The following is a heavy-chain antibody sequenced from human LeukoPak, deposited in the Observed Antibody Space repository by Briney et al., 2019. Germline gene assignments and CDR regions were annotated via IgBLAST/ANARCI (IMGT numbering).Heavy chain of an antibody. V-gene: IGHV3-33*01. J-gene: IGHJ4*02. D-gene: IGHD5-18*01. CDR3: ARELSGYSYGYYFDY. Sequence: GGSLRLSCAAPGFTFSSYGMHWVRQAPGKGLEWVAVIWYDGSNKYYADSVEGRFTISRDNSKNTLYLQMNSLRAEDTAVYYCARELSGYSYGYYFDYWGQGTLVTVSS. CDR1: GFTFSSYG. CDR2: IWYDGSNK.